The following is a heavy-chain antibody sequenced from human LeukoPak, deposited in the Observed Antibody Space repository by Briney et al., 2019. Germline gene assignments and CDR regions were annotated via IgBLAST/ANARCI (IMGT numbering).Heavy chain of an antibody. CDR3: ARGGDYGGNLFGY. CDR1: GYTFTSND. Sequence: GASVKVSCKASGYTFTSNDIHWVRQATGQGLEWMGWMNPNSGNTGYAQMFQGRVTMTRDTSISTAYMDLSNMRSEDTAVYYCARGGDYGGNLFGYWGQGTLVTVSS. D-gene: IGHD4-23*01. CDR2: MNPNSGNT. V-gene: IGHV1-8*01. J-gene: IGHJ4*02.